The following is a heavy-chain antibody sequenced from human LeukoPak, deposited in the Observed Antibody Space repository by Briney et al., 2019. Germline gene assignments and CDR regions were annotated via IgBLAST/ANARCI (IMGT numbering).Heavy chain of an antibody. CDR1: GFTFSSYS. Sequence: PGGSLRHSCAASGFTFSSYSMNWVRQAPGKGLEWVSSISSSSRYIYYADSVKGRFTISRDDAKNSLYLQMNSLRAEDTAVYYCAKTSSSWNYFDYWGQGTLVTVSS. CDR3: AKTSSSWNYFDY. CDR2: ISSSSRYI. D-gene: IGHD6-13*01. J-gene: IGHJ4*02. V-gene: IGHV3-21*01.